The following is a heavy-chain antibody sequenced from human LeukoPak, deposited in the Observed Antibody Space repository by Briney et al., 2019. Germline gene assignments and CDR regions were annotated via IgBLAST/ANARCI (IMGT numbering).Heavy chain of an antibody. D-gene: IGHD6-13*01. CDR1: GGSFSSTSYY. CDR2: TYHTGST. V-gene: IGHV4-39*01. CDR3: ARGGRYMSASWYRSVYYYMDV. Sequence: SETLSLTCSVSGGSFSSTSYYWGWIRQPPGKGLEWIANTYHTGSTYYNPSLKSRVIISVDTSANQFSLKLSSVTAADTAVYFCARGGRYMSASWYRSVYYYMDVWGKGTTVTVSS. J-gene: IGHJ6*03.